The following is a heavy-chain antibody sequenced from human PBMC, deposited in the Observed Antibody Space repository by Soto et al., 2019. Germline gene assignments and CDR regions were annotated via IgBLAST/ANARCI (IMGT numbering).Heavy chain of an antibody. CDR3: ARLGGLAKISSYFTF. V-gene: IGHV4-39*01. CDR1: GDSINSDKYY. D-gene: IGHD3-16*01. Sequence: SETLSLTCSVSGDSINSDKYYWGWIRQPPGKGLEWIGSIYYRGNTYYNPSLQTRVTISLDKSKSQFSLKLNSVTAADSAVYFCARLGGLAKISSYFTFWGQGALATVPS. CDR2: IYYRGNT. J-gene: IGHJ4*02.